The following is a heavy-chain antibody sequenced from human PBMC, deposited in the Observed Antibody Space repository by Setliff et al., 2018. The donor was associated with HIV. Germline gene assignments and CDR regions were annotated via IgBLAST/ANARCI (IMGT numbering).Heavy chain of an antibody. V-gene: IGHV4-39*01. J-gene: IGHJ6*03. CDR2: IYHSGTT. D-gene: IGHD5-12*01. CDR3: ARHGAYEAYYDYMDV. Sequence: SETLSLTCTVSGGSISISSHYWGWIRQPPGKGLEWIGSIYHSGTTYDNPSLKSRVTISVDTSKNQFSLKLSSVTAADTAVYYCARHGAYEAYYDYMDVWGKGTTVTVSS. CDR1: GGSISISSHY.